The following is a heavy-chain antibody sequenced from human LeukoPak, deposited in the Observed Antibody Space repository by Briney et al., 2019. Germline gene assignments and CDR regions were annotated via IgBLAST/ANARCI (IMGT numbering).Heavy chain of an antibody. J-gene: IGHJ4*02. CDR3: ARDSRARGDY. D-gene: IGHD6-6*01. CDR1: GYTLTGHS. CDR2: MNPNSGGT. V-gene: IGHV1-2*02. Sequence: GASVTVSCKASGYTLTGHSMHWVRQAPGQGLEWMGWMNPNSGGTKYTRKFQGRVTMTRDTSISTAYMELSRLTSDDTAMYYCARDSRARGDYWGQGTLVTVSS.